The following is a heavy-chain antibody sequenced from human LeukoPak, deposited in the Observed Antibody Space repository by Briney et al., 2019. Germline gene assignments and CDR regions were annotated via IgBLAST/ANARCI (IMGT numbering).Heavy chain of an antibody. CDR2: LNQGGSEK. V-gene: IGHV3-7*03. CDR1: GFTFSSYW. J-gene: IGHJ4*02. CDR3: GEGRKGAWFSNY. Sequence: GGSLTLSCAASGFTFSSYWMHWVRRAPGKGLVWVANLNQGGSEKYYVDSVKGRFTISRDNAKNSLYLPMNGLRAEDTAVYYCGEGRKGAWFSNYWGQGTLVTVSS. D-gene: IGHD3-10*01.